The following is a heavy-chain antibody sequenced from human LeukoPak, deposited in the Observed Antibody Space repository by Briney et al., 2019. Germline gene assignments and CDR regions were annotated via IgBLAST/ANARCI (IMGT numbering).Heavy chain of an antibody. CDR1: GYRFTNYW. Sequence: GESLQISCKGFGYRFTNYWIGWVRQMPGKGLEWIGMIYPGDSDTRYRPSFQGQVIISADKSIRTAYLQWSSLKASDTAMYYCARGYCSGGSCYAFDYWGQGTLVTVSS. CDR2: IYPGDSDT. J-gene: IGHJ4*02. D-gene: IGHD2-15*01. V-gene: IGHV5-51*01. CDR3: ARGYCSGGSCYAFDY.